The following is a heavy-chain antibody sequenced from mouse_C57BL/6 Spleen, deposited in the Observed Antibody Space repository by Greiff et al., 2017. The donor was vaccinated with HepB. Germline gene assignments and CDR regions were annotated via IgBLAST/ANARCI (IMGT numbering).Heavy chain of an antibody. Sequence: QVQLKQSGAELAKPGASVKLSCKASGYTFTSYWMHWVKQRPGQGLEWIGYINPSSGYTKYNQKFKDKATLTADKSSSTAYMQLSSLTYEDSAVYYCARLVITTVVAHWYFDVWGTGTTVTVSS. D-gene: IGHD1-1*01. J-gene: IGHJ1*03. CDR2: INPSSGYT. V-gene: IGHV1-7*01. CDR1: GYTFTSYW. CDR3: ARLVITTVVAHWYFDV.